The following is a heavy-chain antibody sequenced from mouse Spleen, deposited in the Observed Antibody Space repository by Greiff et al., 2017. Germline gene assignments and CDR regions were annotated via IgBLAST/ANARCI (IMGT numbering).Heavy chain of an antibody. CDR2: ISYDGSN. CDR3: ARRLPHAMDY. CDR1: GYSLTSAYY. Sequence: EVQLVESGPGLVKPSQSLSLTCSVPGYSLTSAYYWNWIRQFPGNKLEWMGYISYDGSNNYNPSLKNRISITRDTSKNQFFLKLNSVTTEDTATYYGARRLPHAMDYWGQGTSVTVSS. D-gene: IGHD2-2*01. V-gene: IGHV3-6*01. J-gene: IGHJ4*01.